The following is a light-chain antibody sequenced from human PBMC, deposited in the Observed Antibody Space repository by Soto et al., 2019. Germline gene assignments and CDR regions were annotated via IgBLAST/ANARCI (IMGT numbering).Light chain of an antibody. V-gene: IGLV2-23*01. Sequence: QSALTQPASVSGSPGQSITISCTGTSSDVGCYNLVSWYQQHPGKAPKLMIYEGSKRPSGVSNRFSGSKSGNTASLTISGLQVEDEADYYCCSYAGSSTLEFGGGTKLTVL. CDR2: EGS. CDR3: CSYAGSSTLE. CDR1: SSDVGCYNL. J-gene: IGLJ2*01.